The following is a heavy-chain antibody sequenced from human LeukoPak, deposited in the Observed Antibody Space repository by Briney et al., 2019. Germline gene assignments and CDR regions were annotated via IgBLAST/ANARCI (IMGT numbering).Heavy chain of an antibody. CDR1: GYTFTGYY. V-gene: IGHV1-2*04. J-gene: IGHJ4*02. CDR2: INPNSGGT. D-gene: IGHD3-9*01. CDR3: ARRGEILTGYYHFDY. Sequence: ASVKVSCRASGYTFTGYYMRWVRQAPGQGLEWMGWINPNSGGTNYAQKFQGWVTMTRDTSISTAYMELSRLRSDDTAVYYCARRGEILTGYYHFDYWGQGTLVTVSS.